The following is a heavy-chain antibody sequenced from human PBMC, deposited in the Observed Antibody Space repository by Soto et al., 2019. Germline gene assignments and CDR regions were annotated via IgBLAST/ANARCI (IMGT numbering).Heavy chain of an antibody. CDR2: IYFSGVA. V-gene: IGHV4-59*01. CDR1: GASITDSY. Sequence: PLETLSLTCTVSGASITDSYWSWIRQPPEKGLEWIGYIYFSGVATYNPSLKSRATMSRDTSKNEFSLKLTSVTAADTAIYYCARGDSDLAVSEAAYWGQGTLVTVSS. CDR3: ARGDSDLAVSEAAY. J-gene: IGHJ1*01. D-gene: IGHD2-15*01.